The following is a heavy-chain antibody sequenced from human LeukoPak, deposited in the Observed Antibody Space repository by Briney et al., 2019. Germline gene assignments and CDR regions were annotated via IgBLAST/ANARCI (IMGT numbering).Heavy chain of an antibody. Sequence: SQTLSLTCTVSGGSISSGSYYWSWIRQPAGKGLEWIGRIYTSGSTNYNPSLKSRVTISVDTSKNQFSLKLSSVTAADTAVYYCARDTRSGNRNYWFDPWGQGTLVTVSS. CDR1: GGSISSGSYY. J-gene: IGHJ5*02. V-gene: IGHV4-61*02. CDR2: IYTSGST. D-gene: IGHD1-14*01. CDR3: ARDTRSGNRNYWFDP.